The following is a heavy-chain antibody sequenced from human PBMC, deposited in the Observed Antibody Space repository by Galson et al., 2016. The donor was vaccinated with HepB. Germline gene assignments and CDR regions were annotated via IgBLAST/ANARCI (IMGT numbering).Heavy chain of an antibody. CDR2: IIPMFGTP. D-gene: IGHD3-16*01. J-gene: IGHJ4*02. CDR3: ARGNTEWGYFEY. V-gene: IGHV1-69*13. Sequence: SVKVSCKASGGTFSSYAISWVRQAPGQGLEWMGGIIPMFGTPNYAQKFQGRVTITADESTSTAYMELSSLRSEDTAVYYCARGNTEWGYFEYWGQGTLVTVSS. CDR1: GGTFSSYA.